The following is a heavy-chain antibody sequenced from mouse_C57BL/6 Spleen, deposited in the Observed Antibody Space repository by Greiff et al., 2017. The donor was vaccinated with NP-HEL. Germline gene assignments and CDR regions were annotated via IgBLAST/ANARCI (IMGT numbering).Heavy chain of an antibody. J-gene: IGHJ2*01. D-gene: IGHD1-1*01. CDR1: GYTFTSYT. Sequence: VQLVESGAELARPGASVKMSCKASGYTFTSYTMHWVKQRPGQGLEWIGYINPSSGYTKYNQKFKDKATLTADKSSSTAYMQLSSLTSEDSAVYYCARETYLRPRYWGQGTTLTVSS. CDR2: INPSSGYT. V-gene: IGHV1-4*01. CDR3: ARETYLRPRY.